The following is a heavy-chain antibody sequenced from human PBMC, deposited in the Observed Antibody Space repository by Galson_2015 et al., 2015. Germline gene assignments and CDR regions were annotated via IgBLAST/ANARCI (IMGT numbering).Heavy chain of an antibody. CDR2: ISYDGSNK. CDR3: AKDLSSSTFGGVIGPYYYYGMDG. V-gene: IGHV3-30*18. J-gene: IGHJ6*02. Sequence: SLRLSCAASGFTFSSYGMHWVRQAPGKGLEWVAVISYDGSNKYYADSVKGRFTITRDNSKNTLYLQMNSLRAEDTAVYYCAKDLSSSTFGGVIGPYYYYGMDGWGHGTTVTVSS. D-gene: IGHD3-16*02. CDR1: GFTFSSYG.